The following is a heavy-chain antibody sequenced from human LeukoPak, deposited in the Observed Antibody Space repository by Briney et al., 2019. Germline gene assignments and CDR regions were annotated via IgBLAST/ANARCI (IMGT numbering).Heavy chain of an antibody. CDR1: GDTFTGYY. CDR3: SRVGRKVAARLVAFDY. Sequence: ASVKVSCKASGDTFTGYYMHWVRQGPGQGLEWMGWINPNGGGTNYAQKFQGWVTMTRDTSISTAYMELSRLRSDDTAVYYCSRVGRKVAARLVAFDYWGQGTLVTVSS. V-gene: IGHV1-2*04. J-gene: IGHJ4*02. D-gene: IGHD6-6*01. CDR2: INPNGGGT.